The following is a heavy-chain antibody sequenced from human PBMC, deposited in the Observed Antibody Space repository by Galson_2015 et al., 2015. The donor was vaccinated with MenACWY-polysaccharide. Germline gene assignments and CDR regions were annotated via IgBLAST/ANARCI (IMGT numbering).Heavy chain of an antibody. V-gene: IGHV3-9*01. J-gene: IGHJ4*02. CDR2: ISWNSASI. Sequence: SLRLSCAASGFTFNDYAMHGVRQPPGKGLEWVSGISWNSASIWFADSVKGRFTISRENAKNSLYLQMNSLNTEDTALYYCVKGVFGSAWSFDYWGQGTLVTVSS. CDR3: VKGVFGSAWSFDY. CDR1: GFTFNDYA. D-gene: IGHD6-19*01.